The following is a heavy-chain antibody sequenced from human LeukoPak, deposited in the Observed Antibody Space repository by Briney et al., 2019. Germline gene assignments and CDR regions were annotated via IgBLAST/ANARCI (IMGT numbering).Heavy chain of an antibody. Sequence: PGGSLRLSCAASGFTFSSYAMSWVRQAPGKGLEWVSAISGSGGSTYYADSVKGRFTISRDNSKNTLYLQMNSLRAEGTAVYYCAKEKTSVVVPARLYYYGMDVWGQGTTVTVSS. V-gene: IGHV3-23*01. CDR2: ISGSGGST. CDR3: AKEKTSVVVPARLYYYGMDV. J-gene: IGHJ6*02. D-gene: IGHD2-2*01. CDR1: GFTFSSYA.